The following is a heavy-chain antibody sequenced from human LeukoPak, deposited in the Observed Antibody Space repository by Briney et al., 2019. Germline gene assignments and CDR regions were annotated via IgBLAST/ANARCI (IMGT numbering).Heavy chain of an antibody. V-gene: IGHV4-59*08. CDR1: GGSISSYY. D-gene: IGHD6-19*01. CDR2: IYYSGST. Sequence: ASETLSLTCTVSGGSISSYYWSWIRQPPGKGLEWIGYIYYSGSTYYNPSLKSRVTISVDTSKNQFSLKLSSVTAADTAVYYCARRRPPSSGSNVDYWGQGTLVTVSS. J-gene: IGHJ4*02. CDR3: ARRRPPSSGSNVDY.